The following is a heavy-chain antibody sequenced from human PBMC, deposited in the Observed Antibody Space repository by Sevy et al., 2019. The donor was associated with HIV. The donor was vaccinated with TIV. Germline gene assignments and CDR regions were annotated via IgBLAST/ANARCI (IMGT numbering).Heavy chain of an antibody. CDR3: ATTKDYYDSSGYPFDY. V-gene: IGHV1-24*01. D-gene: IGHD3-22*01. CDR1: GSTLSQLS. CDR2: FDPEDGET. J-gene: IGHJ4*02. Sequence: ASVKVFCKVSGSTLSQLSMHWVRQAPGKGLEWMGSFDPEDGETIYAQKFQVRLTMTEDTSTDTAYMELSSLRSEDTAVYYCATTKDYYDSSGYPFDYWGQGTLVTVSS.